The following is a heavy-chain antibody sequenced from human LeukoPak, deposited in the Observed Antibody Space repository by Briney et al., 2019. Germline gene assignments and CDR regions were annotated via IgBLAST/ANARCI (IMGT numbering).Heavy chain of an antibody. CDR3: ASINIDAYYGDYASDYYYGMDV. D-gene: IGHD4-17*01. CDR2: INTNTGNP. V-gene: IGHV7-4-1*02. CDR1: GYTFTSYA. J-gene: IGHJ6*02. Sequence: GASVKVSCKASGYTFTSYAMNWVRQAPRQGLEWMGWINTNTGNPTYAQGFTGRFVFSLDTSVSTAYLQISSLKAEDTAVYYCASINIDAYYGDYASDYYYGMDVWGQGTTVTVSS.